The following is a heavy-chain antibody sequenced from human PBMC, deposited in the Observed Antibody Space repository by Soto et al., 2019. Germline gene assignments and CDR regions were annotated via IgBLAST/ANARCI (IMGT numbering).Heavy chain of an antibody. CDR1: GYTFTSYG. D-gene: IGHD3-3*01. Sequence: ASVKVSCKASGYTFTSYGISWVRQAPGQGLEWMGWISAYNGNTNYAQKLQGRVTMTTYTSTSTAYMELRSLRSDDTAVYYCARRIGDFWSGYYDYWGQGTLVTVS. CDR2: ISAYNGNT. J-gene: IGHJ4*02. CDR3: ARRIGDFWSGYYDY. V-gene: IGHV1-18*01.